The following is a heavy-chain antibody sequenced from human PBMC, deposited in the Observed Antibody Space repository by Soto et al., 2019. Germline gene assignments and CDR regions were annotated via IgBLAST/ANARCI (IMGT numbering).Heavy chain of an antibody. CDR2: IYYSGST. D-gene: IGHD3-10*01. CDR3: ARSRAPYYYGSGSYFDWFDP. Sequence: QVQLQESGPGLVKPSQTLSLTCTVSGGSISSGGYYWSWIRQHPGKGLEWIGYIYYSGSTYYNPSLKSRVTISVVTSKNQFSLKLSSVTAADTAVYYCARSRAPYYYGSGSYFDWFDPWGQGTLVTVSS. J-gene: IGHJ5*02. CDR1: GGSISSGGYY. V-gene: IGHV4-31*03.